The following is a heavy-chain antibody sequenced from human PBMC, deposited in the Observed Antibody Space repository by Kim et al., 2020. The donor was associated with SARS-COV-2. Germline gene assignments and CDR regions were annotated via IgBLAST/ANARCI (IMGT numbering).Heavy chain of an antibody. D-gene: IGHD6-19*01. Sequence: SETLSLTCTISSASISSDYWTWIRQPPGKELEWIGYTSYNKRISYNPSLKSRVSMSLDTSRNQFSLKLNSGTAADTAVYYCARLPDINGWPFDHWGQGTLVTVSS. V-gene: IGHV4-59*08. CDR2: TSYNKRI. CDR3: ARLPDINGWPFDH. J-gene: IGHJ4*02. CDR1: SASISSDY.